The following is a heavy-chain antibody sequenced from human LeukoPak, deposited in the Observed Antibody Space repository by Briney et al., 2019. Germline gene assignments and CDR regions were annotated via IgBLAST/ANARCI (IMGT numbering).Heavy chain of an antibody. V-gene: IGHV1-69*06. D-gene: IGHD2-15*01. J-gene: IGHJ6*04. CDR1: GGTVSSYT. CDR3: ASATLRCSGGSCYEMDV. Sequence: ASVKVSCKASGGTVSSYTISWVGQAPGQGLEWMGGIIPLFGTPDYEQKFQDRLTITADKSTSTAYMELSSLRSEDTAVYYCASATLRCSGGSCYEMDVWGKGTTVTVSS. CDR2: IIPLFGTP.